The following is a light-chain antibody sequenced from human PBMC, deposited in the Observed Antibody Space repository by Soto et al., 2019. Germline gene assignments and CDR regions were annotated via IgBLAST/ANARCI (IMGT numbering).Light chain of an antibody. CDR3: SSYSRDTTVL. V-gene: IGLV2-14*01. CDR2: EVT. Sequence: QSALTQPASVSGSPGQSITISCTGTSSDVGGYNYVSWYQQHPGKAPKLMIYEVTNRPSGVSHRFSGSKSGNTASLTISGLQVEDEADYYCSSYSRDTTVLFGGGTKVTVL. J-gene: IGLJ2*01. CDR1: SSDVGGYNY.